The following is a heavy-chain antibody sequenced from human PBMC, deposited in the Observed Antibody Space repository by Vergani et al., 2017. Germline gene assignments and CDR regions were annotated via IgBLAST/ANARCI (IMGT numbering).Heavy chain of an antibody. V-gene: IGHV4-61*02. J-gene: IGHJ3*01. CDR2: IYLSGIT. D-gene: IGHD2/OR15-2a*01. CDR1: GASINNDFYY. CDR3: ARDNKQRRPRAFVL. Sequence: QVQLQESGPGLVKPSQTLSLTCTVSGASINNDFYYWHWIRQPAGKGLEWIGRIYLSGITDYNSSHQSRFSMSGDTSKNQFSLTLTSVTAADTAVYYCARDNKQRRPRAFVLWGQGTMVAVSS.